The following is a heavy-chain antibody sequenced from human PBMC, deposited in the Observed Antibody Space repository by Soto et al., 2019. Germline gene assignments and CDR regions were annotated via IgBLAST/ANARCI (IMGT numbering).Heavy chain of an antibody. CDR3: AVSPRGEVGALDY. CDR2: FIPIFGTI. D-gene: IGHD1-26*01. J-gene: IGHJ4*02. CDR1: GGTLSSFA. V-gene: IGHV1-69*18. Sequence: QVQLVQSGAEVKKPGSSVRVSCKSSGGTLSSFAINWVRQAPGQGLEWMGIFIPIFGTISYAQDFQGRVTFSADESTSRTYMELSSLTSKETAIYYCAVSPRGEVGALDYWGQGALVTISS.